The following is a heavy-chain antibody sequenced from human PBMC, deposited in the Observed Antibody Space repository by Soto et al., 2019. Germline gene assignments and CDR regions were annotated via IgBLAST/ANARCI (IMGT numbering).Heavy chain of an antibody. V-gene: IGHV1-18*01. Sequence: ASVKLSCTASGYTFTSNGISWVRQAPGQGLEWMGWISAYNGNTNYAQKLQGRVTMTTDTSTSTAYMELRSLRSDDTAVYYCARDPYYYGSGSYYGSGGEFDPWGQGTLVTVSS. CDR3: ARDPYYYGSGSYYGSGGEFDP. D-gene: IGHD3-10*01. J-gene: IGHJ5*02. CDR2: ISAYNGNT. CDR1: GYTFTSNG.